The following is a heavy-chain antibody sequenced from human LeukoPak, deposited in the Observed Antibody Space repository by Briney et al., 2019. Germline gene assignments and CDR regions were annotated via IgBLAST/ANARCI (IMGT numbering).Heavy chain of an antibody. J-gene: IGHJ3*02. CDR3: ARHRIPAADDAFDI. D-gene: IGHD6-13*01. CDR2: IYYTGKT. V-gene: IGHV4-39*01. CDR1: GGSFISSGFF. Sequence: SETLSLTCTISGGSFISSGFFWGWVRQPPGKGLEWIGTIYYTGKTYYNPSLQSRVTISVDSSNNHFSLKLSSVTAADTAVYYCARHRIPAADDAFDIWGQGTMVTVSS.